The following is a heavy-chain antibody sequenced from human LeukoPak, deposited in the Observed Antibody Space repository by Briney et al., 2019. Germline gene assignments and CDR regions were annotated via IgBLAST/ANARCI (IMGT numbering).Heavy chain of an antibody. D-gene: IGHD6-13*01. Sequence: SVWVSCKPSGFTFTSSAMRWVRHTRGQRLEWIGWIVVGRGDTNYAQTFQERDTITRDMSTSTPYMELSSVRSEGTALYYGAAEGRQQLANDAFDIWGQGTIVTVS. J-gene: IGHJ3*02. V-gene: IGHV1-58*02. CDR1: GFTFTSSA. CDR3: AAEGRQQLANDAFDI. CDR2: IVVGRGDT.